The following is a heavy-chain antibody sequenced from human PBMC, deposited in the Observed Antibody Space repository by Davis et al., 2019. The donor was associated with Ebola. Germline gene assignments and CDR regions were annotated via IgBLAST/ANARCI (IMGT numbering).Heavy chain of an antibody. D-gene: IGHD1-26*01. J-gene: IGHJ4*02. CDR2: IYHSGST. CDR1: GGSISSSNW. Sequence: SEALSLTCAVSGGSISSSNWRSWVRQPPGKGLEWIGEIYHSGSTNYNPSLKSRVTISVDPSKNQFSLKLSSVTAADTAVYYFARHSGSYLTYYFDYWGQGTLVTVSS. CDR3: ARHSGSYLTYYFDY. V-gene: IGHV4-4*02.